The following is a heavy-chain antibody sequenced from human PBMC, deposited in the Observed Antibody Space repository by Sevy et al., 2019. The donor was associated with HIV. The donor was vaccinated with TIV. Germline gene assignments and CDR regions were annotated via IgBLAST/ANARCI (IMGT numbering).Heavy chain of an antibody. CDR1: GFTFNIYS. J-gene: IGHJ3*02. V-gene: IGHV3-21*01. CDR2: ISSSSNYI. CDR3: ARGLLWFGELLSSAFDI. Sequence: GGSLRLSCAASGFTFNIYSMNWVRQAPGKGLEWVSSISSSSNYIYYADSVKGRFTISRDNDKNSLYLQMNSLRAEDAAVYYCARGLLWFGELLSSAFDIWGQGTMVTVSS. D-gene: IGHD3-10*01.